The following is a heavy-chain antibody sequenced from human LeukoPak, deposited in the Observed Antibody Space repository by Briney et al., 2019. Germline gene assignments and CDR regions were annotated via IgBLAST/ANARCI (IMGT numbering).Heavy chain of an antibody. CDR2: INHSGST. CDR3: ASPSTYCSSASSYEVFDY. Sequence: PSETVSLSCAVYGGSFSGYYWSWIRQPPGKGQEWIGEINHSGSTNYNPSLKSRVTISVDTSKNQFSLKLSSVTAADTNVYHCASPSTYCSSASSYEVFDYWGQGTLVTVSS. D-gene: IGHD2-2*01. J-gene: IGHJ4*02. CDR1: GGSFSGYY. V-gene: IGHV4-34*01.